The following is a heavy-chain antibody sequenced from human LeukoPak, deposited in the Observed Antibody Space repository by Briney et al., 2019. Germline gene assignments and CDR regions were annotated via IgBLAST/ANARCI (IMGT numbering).Heavy chain of an antibody. D-gene: IGHD6-19*01. CDR1: GFTFSNAW. CDR3: TTGLFSSGWYEDY. CDR2: IKSKTDGGTT. J-gene: IGHJ4*02. V-gene: IGHV3-15*01. Sequence: GSLRLSCAASGFTFSNAWMSWVRQAPGKGLEWVGRIKSKTDGGTTDYAAPVKGRFTISRDDSKYTLYLQMNSLKTEDTAVYYCTTGLFSSGWYEDYWGQGTLVTVSS.